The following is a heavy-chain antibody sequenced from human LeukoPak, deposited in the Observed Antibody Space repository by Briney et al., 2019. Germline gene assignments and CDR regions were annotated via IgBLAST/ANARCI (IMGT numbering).Heavy chain of an antibody. CDR1: GGSITSSSYF. CDR2: ISYSGST. V-gene: IGHV4-39*01. Sequence: SETLPLTCSVSGGSITSSSYFWAWIRQPPGKGLEWIGSISYSGSTYYNPSLESRVTISADTSKSQFSLNLGSVTAADTAVYYCARHRIEVAGSYFDYWGQGTLVTVSS. J-gene: IGHJ4*02. D-gene: IGHD6-19*01. CDR3: ARHRIEVAGSYFDY.